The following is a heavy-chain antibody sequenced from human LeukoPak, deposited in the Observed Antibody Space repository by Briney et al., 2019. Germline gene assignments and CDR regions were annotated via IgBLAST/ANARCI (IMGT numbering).Heavy chain of an antibody. V-gene: IGHV1-2*02. Sequence: GASVKVSCKASGYSFTGYYIHWVRQAPGRGLEWMGWINPKSGGTDSAEKFEGRVTMTRDTSIRTSFLELGRLKSDDTAVYYCTRQTGANYDPGAFDVWGQGTMVTVSS. D-gene: IGHD3-3*01. CDR3: TRQTGANYDPGAFDV. CDR1: GYSFTGYY. CDR2: INPKSGGT. J-gene: IGHJ3*01.